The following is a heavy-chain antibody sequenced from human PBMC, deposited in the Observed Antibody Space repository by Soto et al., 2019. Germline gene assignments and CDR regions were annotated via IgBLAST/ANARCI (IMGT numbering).Heavy chain of an antibody. CDR1: GYTFTSYD. CDR2: MNPNSGNT. J-gene: IGHJ6*02. Sequence: ASVKVSCKASGYTFTSYDINWVRQATGQGLEWMGWMNPNSGNTGYAQKFQGRVTMTRNTSISTAYMELSSLRSEDTAVYYCARAAPGYCSSISCYTGDYYYYYAMDVWGQGTPVTVSS. V-gene: IGHV1-8*01. CDR3: ARAAPGYCSSISCYTGDYYYYYAMDV. D-gene: IGHD2-2*02.